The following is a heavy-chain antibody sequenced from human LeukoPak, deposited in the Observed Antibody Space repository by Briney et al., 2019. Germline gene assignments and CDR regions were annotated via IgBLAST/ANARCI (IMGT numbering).Heavy chain of an antibody. D-gene: IGHD6-13*01. CDR1: GGSISSGDYY. J-gene: IGHJ4*02. Sequence: TLSLTCTVSGGSISSGDYYWSWIRQPPGKGLEWIGYIYYSGSTYYNPSLKSRLTMSVDTSKNQFSLKLSSVTAADTAVYYCARGQQLVYFDYWGQGTLVTVSS. CDR3: ARGQQLVYFDY. CDR2: IYYSGST. V-gene: IGHV4-30-4*08.